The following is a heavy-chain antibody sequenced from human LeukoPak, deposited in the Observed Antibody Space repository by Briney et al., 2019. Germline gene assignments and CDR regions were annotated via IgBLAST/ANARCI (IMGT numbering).Heavy chain of an antibody. Sequence: GGSLRLSCAASGFTFSDYYMSWIRQAPGKGLEWVSYISSSGSTIYYADSVKGRFTISRDNAKNSLYLQMNSPRAEDTAVYYCARDSRYYDSSLKWGQGTLVTVSS. J-gene: IGHJ4*02. D-gene: IGHD3-22*01. CDR2: ISSSGSTI. CDR3: ARDSRYYDSSLK. CDR1: GFTFSDYY. V-gene: IGHV3-11*04.